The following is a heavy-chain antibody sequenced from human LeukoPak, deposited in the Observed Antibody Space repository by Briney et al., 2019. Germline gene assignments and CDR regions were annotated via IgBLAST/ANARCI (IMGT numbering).Heavy chain of an antibody. J-gene: IGHJ6*03. V-gene: IGHV3-30*02. D-gene: IGHD6-6*01. CDR2: IRYDGSNK. CDR3: AKDSSSSSDYYFYYYMDV. CDR1: GFTFSSYG. Sequence: TGGSLRLSCAASGFTFSSYGMHWVRQAPGKGLEWVAFIRYDGSNKYYADSVKGRFTISRDNSKNTLYLQMNSLRAEDTALYYCAKDSSSSSDYYFYYYMDVWGKGTTVTVSS.